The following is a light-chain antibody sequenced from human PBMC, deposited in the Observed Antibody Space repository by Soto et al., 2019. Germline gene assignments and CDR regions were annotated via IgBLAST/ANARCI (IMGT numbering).Light chain of an antibody. J-gene: IGKJ4*01. CDR1: QDIGNY. Sequence: DIQMTQSPSSLSASVGDRVTVTCRASQDIGNYLCWYQQRLGKAPKLLIYDASYLEAGVPSRFSGSGSLTDFTFTISSLQPEDFATYYCQQHDSLPLTFGGGTKVEMK. CDR3: QQHDSLPLT. CDR2: DAS. V-gene: IGKV1-33*01.